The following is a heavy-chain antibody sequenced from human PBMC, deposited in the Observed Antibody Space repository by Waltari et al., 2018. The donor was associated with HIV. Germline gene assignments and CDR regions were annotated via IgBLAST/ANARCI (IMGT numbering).Heavy chain of an antibody. D-gene: IGHD3-16*01. CDR2: IDHTGTS. CDR3: VRGFGNYGFYFDY. CDR1: GGSFNGYY. J-gene: IGHJ4*02. V-gene: IGHV4-34*02. Sequence: QVYLPQWGSGLLKPSETLSLTCAVYGGSFNGYYWTWIRQSPGRGLEWMGEIDHTGTSTYNPSLKGRVTMSVDTSKNQFSVNLKSVTVADTAVYYCVRGFGNYGFYFDYWGQGKLVSVSS.